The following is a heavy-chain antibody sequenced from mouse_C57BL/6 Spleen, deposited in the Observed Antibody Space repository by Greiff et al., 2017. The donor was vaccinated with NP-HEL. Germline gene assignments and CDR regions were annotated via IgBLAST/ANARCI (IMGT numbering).Heavy chain of an antibody. CDR3: ASQVYFDY. J-gene: IGHJ2*01. V-gene: IGHV3-6*01. Sequence: EVKLMESGPGLVKPSQSLSLTCSVTGYSITSGYYWNWLRQFPGNKLEWMGYISYDGSNNYNPSLKNRISITRDTSKNQFFLKLNSVTTEDTATYYCASQVYFDYWGQGTTLTVSS. CDR2: ISYDGSN. CDR1: GYSITSGYY.